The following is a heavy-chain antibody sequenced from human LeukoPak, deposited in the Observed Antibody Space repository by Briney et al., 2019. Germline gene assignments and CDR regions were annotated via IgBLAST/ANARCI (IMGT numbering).Heavy chain of an antibody. CDR2: IYHSGSS. CDR3: ARALGYCSGGSCYGYDY. D-gene: IGHD2-15*01. V-gene: IGHV4-4*02. J-gene: IGHJ4*02. Sequence: SETLSLTCAVSGGSISSSNWWSWVRQPPGKGLEWIGEIYHSGSSNYNPSLKSRVTISVDKSKNQFSLKLSSVTAADTAVYYCARALGYCSGGSCYGYDYWGQGTLVTVSS. CDR1: GGSISSSNW.